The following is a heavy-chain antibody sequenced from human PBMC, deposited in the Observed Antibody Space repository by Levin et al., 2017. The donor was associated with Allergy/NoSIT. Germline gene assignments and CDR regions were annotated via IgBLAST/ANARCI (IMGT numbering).Heavy chain of an antibody. D-gene: IGHD6-13*01. CDR3: ARGPRGASSWPHFDR. Sequence: SCAASGFTFSTYGVHWVRQPPGKGLEWVAGISYDGSNKYYADSVQGRFSISRDNSKNTLYLQMTSLGADDTAVFYCARGPRGASSWPHFDRWGQGALVTVSS. V-gene: IGHV3-33*01. CDR1: GFTFSTYG. CDR2: ISYDGSNK. J-gene: IGHJ4*02.